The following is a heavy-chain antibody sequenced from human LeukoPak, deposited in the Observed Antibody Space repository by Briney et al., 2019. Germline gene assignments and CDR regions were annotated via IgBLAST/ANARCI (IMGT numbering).Heavy chain of an antibody. CDR1: GFTFSSYA. CDR3: ARDQGDFWSGYLYYYYYGMDV. CDR2: INSDGSST. Sequence: PGGSLRLSCAASGFTFSSYAMSWVRQAPGKGLVWVSRINSDGSSTSYADSVKGRFTISRDNAKNTLYLQMNSLRAEDTAVYYCARDQGDFWSGYLYYYYYGMDVWGQGTTVTVSS. J-gene: IGHJ6*02. V-gene: IGHV3-74*01. D-gene: IGHD3-3*01.